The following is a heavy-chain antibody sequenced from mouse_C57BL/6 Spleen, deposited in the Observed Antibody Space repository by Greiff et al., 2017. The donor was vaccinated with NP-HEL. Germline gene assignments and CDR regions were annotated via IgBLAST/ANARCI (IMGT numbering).Heavy chain of an antibody. CDR1: GFTFSDYG. CDR3: ARGDGSLFDY. Sequence: EVKVVESGGGLVKPGGSLKLSCAASGFTFSDYGMHWVRQAPEKGLEWVAYISSGSSTIYYADTVKGRFTISRDNAKNTLFLQMTSLRSEDTAMYYCARGDGSLFDYWGQGTTLTVSS. D-gene: IGHD1-1*02. CDR2: ISSGSSTI. V-gene: IGHV5-17*01. J-gene: IGHJ2*01.